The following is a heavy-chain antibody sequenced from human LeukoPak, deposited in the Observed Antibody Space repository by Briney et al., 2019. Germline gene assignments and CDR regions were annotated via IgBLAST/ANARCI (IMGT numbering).Heavy chain of an antibody. J-gene: IGHJ4*02. Sequence: AGSLRLSCEGSGFSFSNYVMNWVRQAPGNGLEWVSGVSGRGSSTYYAVSVKGRFTISRDNSKNTVYLQMKSLRAEDTAIYFCAKYTTPYYFDYWGQGILVTVSP. CDR2: VSGRGSST. D-gene: IGHD1-1*01. CDR1: GFSFSNYV. V-gene: IGHV3-23*01. CDR3: AKYTTPYYFDY.